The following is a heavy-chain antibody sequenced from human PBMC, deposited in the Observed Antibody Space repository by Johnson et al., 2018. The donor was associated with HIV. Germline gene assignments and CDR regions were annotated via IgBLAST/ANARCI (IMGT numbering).Heavy chain of an antibody. J-gene: IGHJ3*02. CDR3: ARDGRFCSGGRCSSGAFDI. Sequence: QVQLVESGGGLVQPGGSLRLSCAASGFTFSSYEMNWVRQAPGKGLEWVAFIRYDGSNKYYADSVKGRFTISRDNSKNTLYLQMNSMRAEDTAVYYCARDGRFCSGGRCSSGAFDIWGQGTMVTVSS. D-gene: IGHD2-15*01. CDR1: GFTFSSYE. CDR2: IRYDGSNK. V-gene: IGHV3-30*02.